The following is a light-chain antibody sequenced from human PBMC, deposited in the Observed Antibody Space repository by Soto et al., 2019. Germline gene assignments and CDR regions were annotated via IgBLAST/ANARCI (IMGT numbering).Light chain of an antibody. J-gene: IGKJ1*01. CDR1: QGIGTY. V-gene: IGKV1-27*01. Sequence: DIQMTQSPSSLSASVGDRVTITCRASQGIGTYLAWYQQKPGKVPKLLIYAASTLHTGVPARFSGSGSGTEFTLTISSLQPEDVAAYYCQQYNSAPWTFGRGTKVEIK. CDR3: QQYNSAPWT. CDR2: AAS.